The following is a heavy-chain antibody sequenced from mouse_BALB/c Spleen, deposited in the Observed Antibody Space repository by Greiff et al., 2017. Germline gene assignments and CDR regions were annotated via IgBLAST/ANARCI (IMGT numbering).Heavy chain of an antibody. D-gene: IGHD1-1*01. V-gene: IGHV5-6-4*01. CDR3: TRENYGTPYYAMDY. CDR1: GFTFSSYT. J-gene: IGHJ4*01. Sequence: EVQVVESGGGLVKPGGSLKLSCAASGFTFSSYTMSWVRQTPEKRLEWVATISSGGSYTYYPDSVKGRFTISRDNAKNTLYLQMSSLKSEDTAMYYCTRENYGTPYYAMDYWGQGTSVTVSS. CDR2: ISSGGSYT.